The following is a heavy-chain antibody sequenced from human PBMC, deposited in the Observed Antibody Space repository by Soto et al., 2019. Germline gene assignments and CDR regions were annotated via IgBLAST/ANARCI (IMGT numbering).Heavy chain of an antibody. Sequence: SVKVSCKASGGTFRNHVFNWVRQAPGQGLEWMGGIIPIIGTPNYAQKFQGRVTITADASTNTVYLDVSSLRSQDTAVYYCARDVEFRDGNISHLDYWGQGTLVTVSS. V-gene: IGHV1-69*13. CDR2: IIPIIGTP. CDR1: GGTFRNHV. CDR3: ARDVEFRDGNISHLDY. J-gene: IGHJ4*02. D-gene: IGHD3-10*01.